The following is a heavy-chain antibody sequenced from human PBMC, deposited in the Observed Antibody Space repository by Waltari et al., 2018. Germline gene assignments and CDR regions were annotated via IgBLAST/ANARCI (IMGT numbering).Heavy chain of an antibody. CDR1: GHTFRRFA. CDR2: IQFDGNNK. D-gene: IGHD1-1*01. CDR3: ALGTGGTWNSNDAFDI. Sequence: QVQLVESGGGVVQPGGSLRLSCAASGHTFRRFALHWVRQAPGKGLEWVLFIQFDGNNKYYPDSVKGRVTVSRDNSKSVLYLQMNSLRPEDTAIYYCALGTGGTWNSNDAFDIWGQGTPVTVSS. V-gene: IGHV3-30*02. J-gene: IGHJ3*02.